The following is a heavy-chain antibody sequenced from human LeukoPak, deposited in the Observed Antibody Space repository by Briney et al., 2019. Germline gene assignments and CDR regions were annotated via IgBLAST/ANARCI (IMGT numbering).Heavy chain of an antibody. V-gene: IGHV3-30*19. Sequence: GGSLRLSCAVSAFPFSDHGMHWVRQAPGKGLEWVAVISYDGSNKYYADSVKGRFTISRDNSKNTLYLQMNSLRAEDTAVYYCARDNSSSWYLNWSDPWGQGTLVTVSS. D-gene: IGHD6-13*01. CDR1: AFPFSDHG. J-gene: IGHJ5*02. CDR3: ARDNSSSWYLNWSDP. CDR2: ISYDGSNK.